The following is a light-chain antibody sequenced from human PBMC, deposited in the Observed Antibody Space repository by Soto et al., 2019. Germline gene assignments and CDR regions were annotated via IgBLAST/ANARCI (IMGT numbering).Light chain of an antibody. J-gene: IGKJ1*01. CDR1: QTISSW. CDR2: KAS. V-gene: IGKV1-5*03. CDR3: QHYTSYSEA. Sequence: DVQMTQSPSTMSGSVGDRVTITCRASQTISSWLAWYQQKPGKAPKLLIYKASTLKSGVPSRFSGSGSGTEFTLTISSLQPDDFATDYCQHYTSYSEAFGQGTKVDI.